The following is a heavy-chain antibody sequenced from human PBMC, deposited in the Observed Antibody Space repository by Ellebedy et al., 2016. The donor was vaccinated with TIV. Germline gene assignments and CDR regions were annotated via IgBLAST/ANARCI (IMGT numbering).Heavy chain of an antibody. Sequence: ASVKVSCKASGYTFTGYYMHWVRQVPGQGLEWMGWINPNSGGTKYAQNFQGWVTMTRDTSISTAYLQWSSLKASDTAMYYCASLRGELQGEHYFDYWGQGTLVTVSS. V-gene: IGHV1-2*04. CDR3: ASLRGELQGEHYFDY. CDR1: GYTFTGYY. CDR2: INPNSGGT. D-gene: IGHD1-26*01. J-gene: IGHJ4*02.